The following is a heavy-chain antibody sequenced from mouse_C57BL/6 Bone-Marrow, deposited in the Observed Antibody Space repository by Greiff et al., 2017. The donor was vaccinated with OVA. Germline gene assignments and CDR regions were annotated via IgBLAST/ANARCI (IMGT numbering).Heavy chain of an antibody. V-gene: IGHV14-3*01. CDR3: ARGNFGSSFYAMDY. J-gene: IGHJ4*01. D-gene: IGHD1-1*01. CDR2: IDPANDNT. Sequence: VQLQQSVAELVRPGASVKLSCTASGFNIKNTYMHWVKQRPEQGLEWIGRIDPANDNTTYAPKFQGKATMTADPSSNTAYLQLISLSSEDTAVYCCARGNFGSSFYAMDYWGQGTSVTVSS. CDR1: GFNIKNTY.